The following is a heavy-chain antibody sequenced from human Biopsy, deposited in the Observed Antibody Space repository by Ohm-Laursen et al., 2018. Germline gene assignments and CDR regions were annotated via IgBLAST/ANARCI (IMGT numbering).Heavy chain of an antibody. V-gene: IGHV1-2*02. CDR1: SYTLTDYN. J-gene: IGHJ4*02. Sequence: GASVKVSCKASSYTLTDYNIHWMRQAPGQGLEWLGYINCKTGATNYAQKFQGTVTMTRDTSISTAYLALGSLRSADTAIYYCARDPLNGHKHFGYWGQGSLVTVSS. D-gene: IGHD2-8*01. CDR3: ARDPLNGHKHFGY. CDR2: INCKTGAT.